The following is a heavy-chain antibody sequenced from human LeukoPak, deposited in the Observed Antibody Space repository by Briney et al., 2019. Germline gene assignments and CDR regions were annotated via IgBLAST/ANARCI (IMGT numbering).Heavy chain of an antibody. Sequence: GGSLRLSCAASGFTFSSYAMSWVRQAPGKGLEWVSAISGGGGSTYYADSVKGRFTISRDNSKNTLYLQMNSLRAEDTAVYYCATYDFWSGYSDIYYFDYWGQGTLVTVSS. J-gene: IGHJ4*02. CDR3: ATYDFWSGYSDIYYFDY. CDR2: ISGGGGST. V-gene: IGHV3-23*01. D-gene: IGHD3-3*01. CDR1: GFTFSSYA.